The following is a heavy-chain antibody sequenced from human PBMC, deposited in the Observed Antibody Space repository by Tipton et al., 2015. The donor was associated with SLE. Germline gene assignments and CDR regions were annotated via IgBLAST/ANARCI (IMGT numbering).Heavy chain of an antibody. CDR3: ARDQEMTSGENRFDP. CDR1: DDSFPRHY. V-gene: IGHV4-59*11. Sequence: TLSLTCTVSDDSFPRHYWSWIRQPPGKGLGWIGCIYHRGDTAYNTSLQSRVTMSVDPSKKQVSLKLSSVTAADTAVYYCARDQEMTSGENRFDPWGQGTLVTVSS. J-gene: IGHJ5*02. D-gene: IGHD5-24*01. CDR2: IYHRGDT.